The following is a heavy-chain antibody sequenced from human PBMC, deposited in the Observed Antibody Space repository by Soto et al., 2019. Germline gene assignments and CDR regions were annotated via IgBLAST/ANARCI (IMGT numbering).Heavy chain of an antibody. CDR2: INPSGGRN. D-gene: IGHD6-13*01. J-gene: IGHJ3*02. Sequence: ASVKVSCKASGYTFTMYSIHCVVQAPVQWRDGMGKINPSGGRNYAQKFQGRVTMTRDTSTSTVYMELSSLRSEDTAVYYCARELYSSTWSTGGAFDIWGQGTVVTV. CDR3: ARELYSSTWSTGGAFDI. CDR1: GYTFTMYS. V-gene: IGHV1-46*01.